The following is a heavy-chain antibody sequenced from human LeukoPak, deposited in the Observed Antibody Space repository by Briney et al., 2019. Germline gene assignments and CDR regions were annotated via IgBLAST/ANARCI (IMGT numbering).Heavy chain of an antibody. V-gene: IGHV4-59*01. CDR2: THYSGNT. J-gene: IGHJ5*02. D-gene: IGHD1-1*01. Sequence: SETLSLTCTLSGGSISNYYWNWMRQPPGKGLEWIGYTHYSGNTKYNPSLKSRVTISVDTSKNQFSLKLSSVTAADTAVYYCARGGFLDPFDPWGQGTLVTVSS. CDR1: GGSISNYY. CDR3: ARGGFLDPFDP.